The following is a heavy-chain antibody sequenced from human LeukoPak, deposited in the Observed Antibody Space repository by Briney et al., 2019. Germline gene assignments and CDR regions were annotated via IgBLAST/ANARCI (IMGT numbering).Heavy chain of an antibody. V-gene: IGHV4-30-4*08. CDR3: ARASETHWGSPGTSDI. D-gene: IGHD7-27*01. Sequence: SETLSLTCTVSGGSISSGDYYWSWIRQPPGKGLEWIGYIYYSGSTYYNPSLKSRVTISVDTSKNQFSLKLSSVTAADTAVYYCARASETHWGSPGTSDIWGQGTMVTVSS. CDR1: GGSISSGDYY. J-gene: IGHJ3*02. CDR2: IYYSGST.